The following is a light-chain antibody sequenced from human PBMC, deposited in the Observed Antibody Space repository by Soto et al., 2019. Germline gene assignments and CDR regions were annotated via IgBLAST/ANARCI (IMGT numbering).Light chain of an antibody. V-gene: IGKV3-15*01. CDR1: QSVSGN. Sequence: EIVMTQSPATLSVSLGERATLSCRASQSVSGNLAWFQQRPGQAPRLLIYGSSTRATGIPARFSGSISGTEFTLTISSLQSEDFAVYYCQQYNNWPLTFGGGTKVEI. J-gene: IGKJ4*01. CDR2: GSS. CDR3: QQYNNWPLT.